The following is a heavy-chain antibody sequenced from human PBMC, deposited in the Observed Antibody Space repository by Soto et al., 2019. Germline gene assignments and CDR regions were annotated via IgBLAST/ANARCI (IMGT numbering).Heavy chain of an antibody. V-gene: IGHV4-59*01. CDR3: ARTGRGSSWYWFDP. Sequence: SETLSLTCTVSGGSISSYDWSWIRQPPGKGLEWIGYIYYSGSTNYNPSLKSRVTISVDTSKNQFSLKLSSVTAADTAVYYCARTGRGSSWYWFDPWGQGTLVTVSS. CDR1: GGSISSYD. J-gene: IGHJ5*02. D-gene: IGHD6-13*01. CDR2: IYYSGST.